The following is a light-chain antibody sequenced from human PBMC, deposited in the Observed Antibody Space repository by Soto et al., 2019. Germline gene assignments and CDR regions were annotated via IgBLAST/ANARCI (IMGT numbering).Light chain of an antibody. Sequence: EIQMTQSPSSLSASVGDRVTITCQASQDIGKNLNWFQQKPGKAPKLLIYDASKLETGVPLRFSGSGSGTDFTFTISSLQPEDIARYYCQQYDDLLSLTFGGGTKVEIK. CDR2: DAS. V-gene: IGKV1-33*01. CDR3: QQYDDLLSLT. CDR1: QDIGKN. J-gene: IGKJ4*01.